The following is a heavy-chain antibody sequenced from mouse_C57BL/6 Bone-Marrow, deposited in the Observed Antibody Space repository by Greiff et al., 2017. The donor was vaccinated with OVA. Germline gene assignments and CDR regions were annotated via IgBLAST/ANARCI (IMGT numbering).Heavy chain of an antibody. CDR2: ISYDGSN. CDR3: AREGYGNYPY. D-gene: IGHD2-10*02. V-gene: IGHV3-6*01. Sequence: EVKLMESGPGLVKPSQSLSLTCSVTGYSITSGYYWNWIRQFPGNKLEWMGYISYDGSNNYNPSLKNRISITRDTSKNQFFLKLNSVTTEDTATYYCAREGYGNYPYWGQGTLVTVSA. J-gene: IGHJ3*01. CDR1: GYSITSGYY.